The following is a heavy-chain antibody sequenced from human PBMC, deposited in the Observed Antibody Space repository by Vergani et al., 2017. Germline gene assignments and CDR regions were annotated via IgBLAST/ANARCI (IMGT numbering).Heavy chain of an antibody. J-gene: IGHJ4*02. D-gene: IGHD6-6*01. CDR2: INAGNGHT. Sequence: QVQLVQSGAEVKKPGASVKVSCKASGYTFTSYAMHWVRQAPGQRLEWMGWINAGNGHTTYSQKSQGRVTITRDTSASPAYMELSSLRSEDTAVYYCARGLGQLVGHYFDYWGQGTLVTVSS. V-gene: IGHV1-3*01. CDR3: ARGLGQLVGHYFDY. CDR1: GYTFTSYA.